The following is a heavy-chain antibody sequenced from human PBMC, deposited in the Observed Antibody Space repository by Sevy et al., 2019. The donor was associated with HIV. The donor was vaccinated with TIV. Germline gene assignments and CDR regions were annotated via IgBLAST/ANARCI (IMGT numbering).Heavy chain of an antibody. V-gene: IGHV3-9*01. D-gene: IGHD6-13*01. CDR1: GFTFDDYA. Sequence: GGSLRLSCAASGFTFDDYAMHWVRQAPGKGLEWVSAISWNSGSIGYSDSVKGRFTISRDNAKNSLYLQMNSLRAEDTAVYYCARVVAAAGTLWRYYGMDVWGQGTTVTVSS. CDR2: ISWNSGSI. J-gene: IGHJ6*02. CDR3: ARVVAAAGTLWRYYGMDV.